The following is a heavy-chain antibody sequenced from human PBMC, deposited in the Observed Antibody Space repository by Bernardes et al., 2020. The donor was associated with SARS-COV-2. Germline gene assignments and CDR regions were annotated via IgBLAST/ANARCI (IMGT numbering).Heavy chain of an antibody. V-gene: IGHV3-30*18. Sequence: GGSLRLSCAASGFTFNNYGMHWVRQAPGKGLEWVAFISYEGSRKYYLDSLRGRFTISRDSSKNTLYLQMNSLAEDDTAVYYCVKRRAIFELWAGNFDDWGQGTLVTVSS. CDR2: ISYEGSRK. D-gene: IGHD3-10*02. CDR1: GFTFNNYG. CDR3: VKRRAIFELWAGNFDD. J-gene: IGHJ4*02.